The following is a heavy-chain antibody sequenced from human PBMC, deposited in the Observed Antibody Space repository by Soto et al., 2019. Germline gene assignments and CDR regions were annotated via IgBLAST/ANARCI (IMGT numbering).Heavy chain of an antibody. CDR2: ISYDGSNK. CDR1: GFTFSSYG. CDR3: AKGLSRELVPFDY. J-gene: IGHJ4*02. Sequence: QVQLVESGGGVVQPGRSLRLSCAASGFTFSSYGMHWVRQAPGKGLEWVAVISYDGSNKYYADSVKGRFTISRDNSKNTLYLQMNSLRAEDTAVYYCAKGLSRELVPFDYWGQGTLVTVSS. D-gene: IGHD6-13*01. V-gene: IGHV3-30*18.